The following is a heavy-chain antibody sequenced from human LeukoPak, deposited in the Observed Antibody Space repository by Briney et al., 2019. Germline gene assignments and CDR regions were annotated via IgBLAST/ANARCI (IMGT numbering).Heavy chain of an antibody. CDR2: IWSDGSNK. CDR1: GFTFSSYD. V-gene: IGHV3-30*02. Sequence: GGSLRLSCAASGFTFSSYDMHWVRQAPGKGLEWVAFIWSDGSNKYYADSVKGRFTISRDNSKNTLYLQMNSLRAEDTALYYCAKDHCSGGSCFALADNWGQGTLVTVSS. D-gene: IGHD2-15*01. J-gene: IGHJ4*01. CDR3: AKDHCSGGSCFALADN.